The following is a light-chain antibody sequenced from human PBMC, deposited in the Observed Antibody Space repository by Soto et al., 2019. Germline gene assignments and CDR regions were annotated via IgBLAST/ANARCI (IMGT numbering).Light chain of an antibody. CDR2: LNSDGSH. Sequence: QAVVTQPPSASASLGASVKLTCTLSSGHNSYAIAWHQQQLEKGPRYLMKLNSDGSHSKGDGIPDRFSGSSSGAERYLTISSLQSEDEADYYCQTWSTDIRVFGGGTQLTVL. CDR3: QTWSTDIRV. CDR1: SGHNSYA. V-gene: IGLV4-69*01. J-gene: IGLJ3*02.